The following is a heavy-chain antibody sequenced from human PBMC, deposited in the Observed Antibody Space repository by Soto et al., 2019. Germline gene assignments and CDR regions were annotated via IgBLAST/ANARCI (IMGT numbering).Heavy chain of an antibody. CDR2: INSDGSST. D-gene: IGHD6-19*01. CDR1: GFTFSSYW. V-gene: IGHV3-74*01. J-gene: IGHJ4*02. Sequence: PGESLNISCAASGFTFSSYWMHWVRQAPGKGLVWVSRINSDGSSTSYADSVKGRFTISRDNAKNTLYLQMNSLRAEDTAVYYCAVAVAGPTAIGYWGQGTLVTVSS. CDR3: AVAVAGPTAIGY.